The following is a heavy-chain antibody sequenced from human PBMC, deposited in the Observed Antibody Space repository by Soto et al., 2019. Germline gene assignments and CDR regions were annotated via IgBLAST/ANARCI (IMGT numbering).Heavy chain of an antibody. V-gene: IGHV4-30-2*01. CDR1: GGSISSGGYS. CDR2: IYHSGST. CDR3: ARTVATASRFSNPLNWFDP. Sequence: SETLSLTCAVSGGSISSGGYSWSWIRQPPGKGLEWIGYIYHSGSTYYNPSLKSRVTISVDRSKNQFSLKLSSVTAADTAVYYCARTVATASRFSNPLNWFDPWGQGTMVTVSS. J-gene: IGHJ5*02. D-gene: IGHD2-21*02.